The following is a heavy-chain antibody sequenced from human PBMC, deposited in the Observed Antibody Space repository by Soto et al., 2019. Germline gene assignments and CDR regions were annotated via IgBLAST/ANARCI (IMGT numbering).Heavy chain of an antibody. CDR2: IYPGDSDT. CDR1: GYSFTSYW. Sequence: HGESLKISCKGSGYSFTSYWIGWVRQMPGKGLEWMGIIYPGDSDTRYSPSFQGQVTISADKSISTAYLQWSSLKASDTAMYYCARLRYCSGGSCYYAFDIWGQGTMVTVSS. V-gene: IGHV5-51*01. CDR3: ARLRYCSGGSCYYAFDI. J-gene: IGHJ3*02. D-gene: IGHD2-15*01.